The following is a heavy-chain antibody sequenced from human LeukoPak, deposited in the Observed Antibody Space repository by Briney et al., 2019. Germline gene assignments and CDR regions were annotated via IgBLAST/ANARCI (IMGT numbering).Heavy chain of an antibody. Sequence: SETLSLTCTVSGGSISSYYWSWIRQPAGKGLEWIGRIYTTGSTNYNPSLKSRVTISVDTSKNQFSLQLSSVTAADTAVYYCARVTGTTLYYYMDVWGKGTTVTVSS. CDR1: GGSISSYY. CDR3: ARVTGTTLYYYMDV. J-gene: IGHJ6*03. D-gene: IGHD1-7*01. V-gene: IGHV4-4*07. CDR2: IYTTGST.